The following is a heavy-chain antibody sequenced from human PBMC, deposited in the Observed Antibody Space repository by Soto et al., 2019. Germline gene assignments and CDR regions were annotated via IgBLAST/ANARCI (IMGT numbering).Heavy chain of an antibody. CDR2: ISFSGNT. CDR3: ARLTVVGRVGDC. D-gene: IGHD6-19*01. V-gene: IGHV4-39*01. Sequence: QLQVQESGPGLVKPSETLSLTCSVSGGSISSSPYYWGWIRQPPGKGLEWIARISFSGNTDYNPSLKSRVTISADKSKNQFSLTLSSVTAADTAVYYCARLTVVGRVGDCWGQRTLVTVSS. CDR1: GGSISSSPYY. J-gene: IGHJ4*02.